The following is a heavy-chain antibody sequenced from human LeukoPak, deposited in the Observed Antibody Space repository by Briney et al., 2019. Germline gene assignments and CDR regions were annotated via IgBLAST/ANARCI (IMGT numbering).Heavy chain of an antibody. CDR2: ISSRSNSI. CDR1: GFTFSNYS. J-gene: IGHJ3*02. V-gene: IGHV3-48*02. Sequence: PGGSLRLSCAASGFTFSNYSMNWVRQAPGKGLEWVSYISSRSNSIHYADSVKGRFTISRDNAKNSLSLQMNSLRDEDTAVYYCARDYDTTGRAFDIWGQGTMVTVSS. D-gene: IGHD3-22*01. CDR3: ARDYDTTGRAFDI.